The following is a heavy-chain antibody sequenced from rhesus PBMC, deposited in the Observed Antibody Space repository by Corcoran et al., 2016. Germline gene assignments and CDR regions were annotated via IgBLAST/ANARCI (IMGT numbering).Heavy chain of an antibody. CDR3: ARCGNWKSNY. Sequence: QVQLQESGPGLVKPSETLSLTCAVSGGSFSSYWWTGIRQPPGKELEWIGEINGNIGNTNYKPSLKCRVTLSKDASNNQFSLKLSSVTAAVTAVYFCARCGNWKSNYWGQGVLVTVSS. CDR1: GGSFSSYW. V-gene: IGHV4-80*01. CDR2: INGNIGNT. D-gene: IGHD1-26*01. J-gene: IGHJ4*01.